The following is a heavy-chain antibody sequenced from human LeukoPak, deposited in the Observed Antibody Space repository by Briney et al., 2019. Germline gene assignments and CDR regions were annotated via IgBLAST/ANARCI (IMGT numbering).Heavy chain of an antibody. CDR2: IWSDGSNK. V-gene: IGHV3-33*01. D-gene: IGHD6-13*01. J-gene: IGHJ4*02. CDR1: GFTFSSYG. Sequence: HAGGSLRLSCAASGFTFSSYGMHWVRQAPGKGLEWVAVIWSDGSNKYYADSVKGRFIISRDNSKNTVYLQMNTLRADDTAVYFCASAAGPFDHWGQGTLVTVSS. CDR3: ASAAGPFDH.